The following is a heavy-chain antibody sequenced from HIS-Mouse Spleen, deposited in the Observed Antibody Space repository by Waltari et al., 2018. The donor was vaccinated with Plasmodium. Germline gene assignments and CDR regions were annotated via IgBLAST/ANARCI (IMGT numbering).Heavy chain of an antibody. J-gene: IGHJ4*02. CDR2: ISSSSSTI. V-gene: IGHV3-48*02. CDR3: ARVVTIFGVVIDY. CDR1: GFTLRSYS. D-gene: IGHD3-3*01. Sequence: EVQLVESGGGLVQPGGSLGLSCAASGFTLRSYSMNWVRRAPGKGLELVSYISSSSSTIYYADSVKGRFTISRDNAKNSLYLQMNSLRDEDTAVYYCARVVTIFGVVIDYWGQGTLVTVSS.